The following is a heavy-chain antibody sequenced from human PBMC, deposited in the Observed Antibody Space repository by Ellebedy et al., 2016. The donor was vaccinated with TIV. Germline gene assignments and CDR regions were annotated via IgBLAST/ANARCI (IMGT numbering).Heavy chain of an antibody. J-gene: IGHJ4*02. CDR1: GYTLLNYD. Sequence: ASVKVSXXASGYTLLNYDISWVRQAPGEGLQWTAGISNTNYAQRFQGRVTVTMDSSANTAYMELTTMTFDDTALYYCARGIRDGVGISETYYDLWGQGTLVTVSS. CDR2: ISNT. CDR3: ARGIRDGVGISETYYDL. D-gene: IGHD3-3*01. V-gene: IGHV1-18*01.